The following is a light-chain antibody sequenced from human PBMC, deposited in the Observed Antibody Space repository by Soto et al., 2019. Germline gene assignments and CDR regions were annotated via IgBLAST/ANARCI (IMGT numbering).Light chain of an antibody. CDR1: SSDVGGYNY. CDR3: SSYTSVVTVEV. V-gene: IGLV2-14*01. J-gene: IGLJ1*01. Sequence: QSALTQPASVSGSPGQSITISCTGTSSDVGGYNYVSWYQQHPGKAPKLMIYEVSNRPSGVSNRFSGSKSGNTASLTISGLQAEDEADYYCSSYTSVVTVEVFGTGTKVTVL. CDR2: EVS.